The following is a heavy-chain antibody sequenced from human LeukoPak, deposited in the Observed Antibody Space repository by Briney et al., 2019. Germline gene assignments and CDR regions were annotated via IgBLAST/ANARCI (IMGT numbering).Heavy chain of an antibody. CDR3: ARLAAAPDYSGIDD. J-gene: IGHJ4*02. CDR1: GFTFSSYS. Sequence: TPGGSLRLSCAASGFTFSSYSMNWVRQAPGKGLEWVSSISSSSSYIYYADSVKGRFTISRDNAKNSLYLQMNSLRAEDTAVYYCARLAAAPDYSGIDDWGQGTLVTVSS. D-gene: IGHD6-13*01. V-gene: IGHV3-21*01. CDR2: ISSSSSYI.